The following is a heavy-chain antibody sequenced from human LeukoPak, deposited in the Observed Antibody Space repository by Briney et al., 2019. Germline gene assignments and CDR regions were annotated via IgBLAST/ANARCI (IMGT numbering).Heavy chain of an antibody. V-gene: IGHV3-30*03. CDR1: GFTFSSYS. CDR2: ISYDGSNK. D-gene: IGHD3-22*01. Sequence: GGSLRLSCAASGFTFSSYSMNWVRQAPGKGLEWVAVISYDGSNKYYADSVKGRFTISRDNSKNTLYLQMNSLRTEDTAVYYCARGPHYYDSSGYSFDYWGQGTLVTVSS. CDR3: ARGPHYYDSSGYSFDY. J-gene: IGHJ4*02.